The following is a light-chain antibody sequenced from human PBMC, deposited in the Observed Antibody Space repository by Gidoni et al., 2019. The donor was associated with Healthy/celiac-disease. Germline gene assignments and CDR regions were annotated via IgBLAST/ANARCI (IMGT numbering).Light chain of an antibody. Sequence: QSALTQPASVSGSPGQSITISCTGTSSDVGGYNYVSWYQQHPGKAPNLMIYEVSKRPSGVSNRFSGSKSGNTASLTISGLQAEDEADYYCSSYTSSSPVVFGGGTKLTVL. CDR2: EVS. CDR3: SSYTSSSPVV. CDR1: SSDVGGYNY. J-gene: IGLJ2*01. V-gene: IGLV2-14*01.